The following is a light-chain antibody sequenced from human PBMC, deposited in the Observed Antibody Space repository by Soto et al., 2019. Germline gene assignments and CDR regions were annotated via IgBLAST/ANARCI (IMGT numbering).Light chain of an antibody. Sequence: DIVMTQSPDSLAVSLGERATINCKSSQSVLYSSSNKNYSAWYQQKPGQPPKLLIYWASTRESGVPDRFSGSGSGTDFTLTISSLQAEDVAVYYCQQYYSTRTFGQGTKVEIK. CDR3: QQYYSTRT. CDR1: QSVLYSSSNKNY. J-gene: IGKJ1*01. V-gene: IGKV4-1*01. CDR2: WAS.